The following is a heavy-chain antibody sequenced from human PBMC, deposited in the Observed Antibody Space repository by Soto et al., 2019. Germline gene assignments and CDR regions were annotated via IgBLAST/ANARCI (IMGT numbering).Heavy chain of an antibody. J-gene: IGHJ3*02. CDR2: ISSSGAGT. Sequence: EVQLLESGGGLVQPGGSLRLSCAASGFTFSSYALSWVRQAPGKGLEWVSAISSSGAGTYYVDSVKGRFTISRDNSKNTLFLQMNSLRAEDTAVYYCAKDKGCSTTTCHWNAFDIWGQGTMVTVSS. CDR1: GFTFSSYA. CDR3: AKDKGCSTTTCHWNAFDI. V-gene: IGHV3-23*01. D-gene: IGHD2-2*01.